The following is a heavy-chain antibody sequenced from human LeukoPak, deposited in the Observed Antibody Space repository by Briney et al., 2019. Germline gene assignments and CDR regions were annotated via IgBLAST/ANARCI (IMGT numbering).Heavy chain of an antibody. Sequence: SETLSLTCAVYGGSFSGYYWSWIRQPPGKGLEWIGEINHSGSTNYNPSLKSRVTISVDTSKNQFSLKLSSVTAADTAVYYCARLARGLIDYWGQGTLVTVSS. CDR3: ARLARGLIDY. V-gene: IGHV4-34*01. D-gene: IGHD5-12*01. J-gene: IGHJ4*02. CDR2: INHSGST. CDR1: GGSFSGYY.